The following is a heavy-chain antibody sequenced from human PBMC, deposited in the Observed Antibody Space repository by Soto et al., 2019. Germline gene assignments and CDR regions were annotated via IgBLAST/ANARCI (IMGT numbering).Heavy chain of an antibody. J-gene: IGHJ6*02. V-gene: IGHV5-51*01. CDR2: IHPGDSES. CDR1: GYSFTSYW. CDR3: ARHLEGYGMDV. Sequence: PXESLKISFKVSGYSFTSYWIGWVRQMPGKGLEWMGIIHPGDSESRYRPSFRGQVTISADKSITTAYLQWSTLKASDTAMYYCARHLEGYGMDVWGQGTTVTVSS.